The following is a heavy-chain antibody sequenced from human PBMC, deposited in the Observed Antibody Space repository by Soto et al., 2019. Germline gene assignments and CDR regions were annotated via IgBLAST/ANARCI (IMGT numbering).Heavy chain of an antibody. V-gene: IGHV4-34*01. CDR2: INHSGST. D-gene: IGHD6-6*01. CDR1: GGSFSDYF. J-gene: IGHJ6*02. CDR3: AGREFASSSFHYYYYAVDV. Sequence: SETLSLTCAVYGGSFSDYFWTWIRQPPGKGLEWIGEINHSGSTNFNPSLKSRVAISADTSRNQFSLRVTSVTAADPAVYYCAGREFASSSFHYYYYAVDVWGQGTTVTVS.